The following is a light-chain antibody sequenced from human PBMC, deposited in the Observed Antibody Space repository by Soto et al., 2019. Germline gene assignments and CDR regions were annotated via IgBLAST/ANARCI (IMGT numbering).Light chain of an antibody. CDR3: QQYNTYAT. J-gene: IGKJ1*01. CDR1: QSISSW. V-gene: IGKV1-5*03. CDR2: KAS. Sequence: DIQMTQSPSTLSASVGDRVTITCRASQSISSWLAWYQQKPGKAPKLLIYKASSLESGVPSRFSGSGSETEFTLTISSLQPDYFATYYCQQYNTYATFGQGTKVEIK.